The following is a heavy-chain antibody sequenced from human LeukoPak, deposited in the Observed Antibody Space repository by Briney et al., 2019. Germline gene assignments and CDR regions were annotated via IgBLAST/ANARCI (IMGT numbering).Heavy chain of an antibody. J-gene: IGHJ4*02. CDR1: GFTFSNYA. D-gene: IGHD7-27*01. CDR2: VSYDGSNK. Sequence: GRSLRLSCAASGFTFSNYAMHWVRQAPGQGLEWVAVVSYDGSNKYYADSVKGRFTISRDNSKNTLYLQMSSLRAEDAAIYYCATIGDRRTGELYRIDYWGQGTLVTVSS. CDR3: ATIGDRRTGELYRIDY. V-gene: IGHV3-30-3*01.